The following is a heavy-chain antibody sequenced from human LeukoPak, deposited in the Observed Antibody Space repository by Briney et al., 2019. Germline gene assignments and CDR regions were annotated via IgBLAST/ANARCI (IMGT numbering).Heavy chain of an antibody. CDR1: GGSGCSGGYS. D-gene: IGHD3-22*01. CDR3: ARDGGNYDSSGYYSGRWFDP. Sequence: PSETLSLTCAVSGGSGCSGGYSRRWIRQPPGKGLEWNGYIYHSGSTYYNPSLKSRVTISIDRSKNQFSMTVISVTAADTAVYYCARDGGNYDSSGYYSGRWFDPWGQGTLVTVSS. J-gene: IGHJ5*02. V-gene: IGHV4-30-2*01. CDR2: IYHSGST.